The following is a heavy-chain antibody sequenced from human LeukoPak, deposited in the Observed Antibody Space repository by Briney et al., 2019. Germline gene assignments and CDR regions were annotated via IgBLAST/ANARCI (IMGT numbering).Heavy chain of an antibody. D-gene: IGHD3-10*01. Sequence: SETLSLTCAVYGGSFSGYYWSWIRQPPGKGLEWIGEINHSGSTNYNPSLKSRVTISVDTSKNQFSLKLSSVTAADTAVYYCARAPPGYMVRGVGNYFDYWGQGTLVTVSS. CDR3: ARAPPGYMVRGVGNYFDY. J-gene: IGHJ4*02. CDR1: GGSFSGYY. CDR2: INHSGST. V-gene: IGHV4-34*01.